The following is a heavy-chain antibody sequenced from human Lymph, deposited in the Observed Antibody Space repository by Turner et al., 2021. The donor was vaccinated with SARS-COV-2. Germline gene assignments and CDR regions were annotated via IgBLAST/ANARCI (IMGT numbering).Heavy chain of an antibody. CDR3: ARGHGGNYYYGMDV. CDR1: GFTFSTSV. D-gene: IGHD2-15*01. Sequence: QVQLVESGGDVVQPGRSLRLSCAASGFTFSTSVMHCVRQAPGKGLEWVAVIAYDGSNEYYADSVKGRFTISRDNSKNTVYLHMNSLRTEDTAMYYCARGHGGNYYYGMDVWGQGTTVTVSS. J-gene: IGHJ6*02. V-gene: IGHV3-30*04. CDR2: IAYDGSNE.